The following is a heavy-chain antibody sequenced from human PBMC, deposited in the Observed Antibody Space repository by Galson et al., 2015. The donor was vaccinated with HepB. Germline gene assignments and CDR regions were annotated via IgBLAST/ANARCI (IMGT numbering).Heavy chain of an antibody. CDR2: INAGNGNT. CDR1: GYTFTSYA. D-gene: IGHD3-9*01. CDR3: ARVHLTGRFPNEGFDY. J-gene: IGHJ4*02. V-gene: IGHV1-3*01. Sequence: SVKVSCKASGYTFTSYAMHWVRQAPGQRLEWMGWINAGNGNTKYSQKFQGRATITRDTSASTAYMELSSLRSEDTAVYYCARVHLTGRFPNEGFDYWGQGTLVTVSS.